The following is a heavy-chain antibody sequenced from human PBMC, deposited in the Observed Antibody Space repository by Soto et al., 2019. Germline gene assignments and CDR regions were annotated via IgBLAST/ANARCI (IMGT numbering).Heavy chain of an antibody. D-gene: IGHD3-16*01. V-gene: IGHV3-21*01. CDR1: GFSFSSYS. CDR3: AKVGPVWGAADF. Sequence: GGSLRLSCAASGFSFSSYSINWVRQAPGKGLEWVSCISSSGSDIYYADSAKGRFTISRDDTKNSVFLQMNSLRAEDTAVYYCAKVGPVWGAADFWGQGAPVTVSS. CDR2: ISSSGSDI. J-gene: IGHJ4*02.